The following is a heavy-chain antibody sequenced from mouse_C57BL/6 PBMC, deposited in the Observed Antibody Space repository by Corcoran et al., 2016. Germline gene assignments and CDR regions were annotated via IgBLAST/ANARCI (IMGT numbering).Heavy chain of an antibody. V-gene: IGHV9-3*01. J-gene: IGHJ2*01. CDR3: AREVGY. CDR1: GYTFTTYG. Sequence: QIQLVQSGPELKKPGETVKISCKASGYTFTTYGMSWVKQAPGKGLKWMGWINTYSGVPTYADDFKGRFAFSLETSASTAYLQINNLKNEDTATYFCAREVGYWCQGTTLTVSS. D-gene: IGHD1-3*01. CDR2: INTYSGVP.